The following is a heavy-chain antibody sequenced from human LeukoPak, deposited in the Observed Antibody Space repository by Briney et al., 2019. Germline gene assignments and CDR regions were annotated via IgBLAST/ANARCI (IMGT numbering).Heavy chain of an antibody. V-gene: IGHV1-18*01. Sequence: ASVQVSSKASCFTFTSFGIRWGRQAPRQGREWMGWISAYNGNTNYAQKLQGRVTMTTDTSTSTAYMELRSLRSDDTAVYYCARAVWFGELLYDYWGQGTLVTVSS. D-gene: IGHD3-10*01. J-gene: IGHJ4*02. CDR3: ARAVWFGELLYDY. CDR2: ISAYNGNT. CDR1: CFTFTSFG.